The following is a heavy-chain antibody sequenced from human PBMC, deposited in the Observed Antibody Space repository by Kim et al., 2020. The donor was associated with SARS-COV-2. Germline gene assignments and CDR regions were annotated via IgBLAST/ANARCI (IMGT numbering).Heavy chain of an antibody. J-gene: IGHJ6*02. CDR3: ARGMDV. Sequence: YSGNTYNNPSLKSRVTISVDTSKNQFSLKLSSVTAADTAVYFCARGMDVWGQGTTVTVSS. CDR2: YSGNT. V-gene: IGHV4-39*01.